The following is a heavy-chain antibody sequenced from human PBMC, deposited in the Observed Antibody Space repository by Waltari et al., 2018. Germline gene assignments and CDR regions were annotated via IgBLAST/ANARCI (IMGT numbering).Heavy chain of an antibody. CDR2: SRGSGGST. J-gene: IGHJ4*02. CDR3: AKDPNYSNYAFLDYFDY. Sequence: EVQLLESGGGLVQPGGSLRLSCAASGFTFSGYAMSWVRQAPGRGLAGVSASRGSGGSTYYEDSVKGWFNISRDKSKNTLYLQMNSLRAEDTAVYYCAKDPNYSNYAFLDYFDYWGQGTLVTVSS. V-gene: IGHV3-23*01. CDR1: GFTFSGYA. D-gene: IGHD4-4*01.